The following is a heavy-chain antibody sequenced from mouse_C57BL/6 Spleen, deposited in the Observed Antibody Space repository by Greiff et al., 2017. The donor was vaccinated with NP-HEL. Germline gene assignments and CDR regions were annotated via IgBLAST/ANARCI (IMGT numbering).Heavy chain of an antibody. CDR2: INPNNGGT. Sequence: EVQLQQSGPELVKPGASVKIPCKASGYTFTDYNMDWVKQSHGKSLEWIGDINPNNGGTIYNQKFKGKATLTVDKSSSTAYMELRSLTSEDTAVYYCARGKEPRETGAMDYWGQGTSVTVSS. D-gene: IGHD1-3*01. V-gene: IGHV1-18*01. J-gene: IGHJ4*01. CDR3: ARGKEPRETGAMDY. CDR1: GYTFTDYN.